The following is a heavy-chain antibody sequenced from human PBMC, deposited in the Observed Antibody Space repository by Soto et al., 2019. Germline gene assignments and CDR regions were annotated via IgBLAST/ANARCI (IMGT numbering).Heavy chain of an antibody. CDR2: IFHGGNT. Sequence: LSLTCAVSGFFISSGNYWGWIRKPPGKGLEWIGSIFHGGNTYYNPSLKSRVTISVDMSKNRFSLKLNSVTAADTAVYYCARARWYDAFDVWGQGTVVTVSS. CDR3: ARARWYDAFDV. J-gene: IGHJ3*01. V-gene: IGHV4-38-2*01. D-gene: IGHD2-15*01. CDR1: GFFISSGNY.